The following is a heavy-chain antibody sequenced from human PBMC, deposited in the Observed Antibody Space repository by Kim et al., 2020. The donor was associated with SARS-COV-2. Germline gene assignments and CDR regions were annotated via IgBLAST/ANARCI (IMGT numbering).Heavy chain of an antibody. V-gene: IGHV3-30*18. CDR2: ISYDGSNK. J-gene: IGHJ4*02. Sequence: GGSLRLSCAASGFTFSSYGMHWVRQAPGKGLEWVAVISYDGSNKYYADSVKGRFTISRDNSKNTLYLQMNSLRAEDTAVYYCAKAYHIVGAMGYWGQGTLVTVSS. CDR3: AKAYHIVGAMGY. CDR1: GFTFSSYG. D-gene: IGHD1-26*01.